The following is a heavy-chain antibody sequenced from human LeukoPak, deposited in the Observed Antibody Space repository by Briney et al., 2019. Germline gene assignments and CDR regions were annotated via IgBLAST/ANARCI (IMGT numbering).Heavy chain of an antibody. J-gene: IGHJ4*02. V-gene: IGHV3-74*01. D-gene: IGHD3-22*01. CDR3: ARAYGDSGYYQLPIDL. Sequence: GGSLRLSCAASGFTFSSYWMHWVRQAPGMGLVWVSRINSDGSSTSYADSVKGRFTISRDNAKNTLYLQMNSLRVEDTAIYSCARAYGDSGYYQLPIDLWGQGIQVTVSS. CDR2: INSDGSST. CDR1: GFTFSSYW.